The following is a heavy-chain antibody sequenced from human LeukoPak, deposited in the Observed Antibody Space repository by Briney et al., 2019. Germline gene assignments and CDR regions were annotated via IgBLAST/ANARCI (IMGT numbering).Heavy chain of an antibody. D-gene: IGHD3-10*01. V-gene: IGHV3-23*01. Sequence: GGSGRLSCAASGFTFSRFAMSWVRQAPGKGLEWVVGVSGSGAGTYYAESVEGRFAVSRDNSKNTLYLQMNSLRADDTATYYCAKRGQSPGFTGSYYFDYWGQGTPVTVSS. J-gene: IGHJ4*02. CDR3: AKRGQSPGFTGSYYFDY. CDR2: VSGSGAGT. CDR1: GFTFSRFA.